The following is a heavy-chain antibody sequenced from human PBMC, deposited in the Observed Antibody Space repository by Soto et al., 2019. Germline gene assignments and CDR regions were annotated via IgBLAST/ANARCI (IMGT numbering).Heavy chain of an antibody. CDR2: INHSGST. J-gene: IGHJ6*02. CDR3: ARGPVRYYGSGSLLYYYYGMDV. D-gene: IGHD3-10*01. V-gene: IGHV4-34*01. CDR1: GGSFSGYY. Sequence: PSETLSLTCAVSGGSFSGYYWSWIRQPPGKGLEWIGEINHSGSTNYNPSLKSRVTISVDTSKNQFSLKLSSVTAADTAVYYFARGPVRYYGSGSLLYYYYGMDVWGQGTTVT.